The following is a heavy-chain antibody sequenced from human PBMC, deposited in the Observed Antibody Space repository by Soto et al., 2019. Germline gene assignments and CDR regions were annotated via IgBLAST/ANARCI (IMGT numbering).Heavy chain of an antibody. Sequence: ASVKVSCKASGYTFTSYGISWVRQAPGQGLEWMGWISAYNGKTNYAQKLQGRVTMTTDTSTSTAYMELRSLRSDDTAVYYCARASALVVVSAPGGYWGRCNRITVCS. CDR2: ISAYNGKT. CDR1: GYTFTSYG. J-gene: IGHJ4*02. D-gene: IGHD2-21*01. CDR3: ARASALVVVSAPGGY. V-gene: IGHV1-18*04.